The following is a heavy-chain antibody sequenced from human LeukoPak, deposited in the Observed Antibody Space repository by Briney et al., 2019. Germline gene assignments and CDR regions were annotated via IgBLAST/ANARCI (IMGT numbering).Heavy chain of an antibody. CDR2: IYYSGST. V-gene: IGHV4-39*07. Sequence: PSETLSLTCTVSGGSISSSSYYWGWIRQPPGKGLEWIGSIYYSGSTYYNPSLKSRVTISVDTSKNQFSLKLSSVTAADTAVYYCARTGDYYDSSGYSYWGQGTLVTVSS. D-gene: IGHD3-22*01. CDR1: GGSISSSSYY. J-gene: IGHJ4*02. CDR3: ARTGDYYDSSGYSY.